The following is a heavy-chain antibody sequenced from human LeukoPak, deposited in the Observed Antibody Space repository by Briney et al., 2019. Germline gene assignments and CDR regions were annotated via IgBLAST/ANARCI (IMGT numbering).Heavy chain of an antibody. CDR3: ATRGDYMAFEY. V-gene: IGHV1-24*01. J-gene: IGHJ4*02. D-gene: IGHD3-16*01. CDR1: GYTLTELS. Sequence: ASGKVSCKVSGYTLTELSMHWVRQAPGKGLEWMGGFDPEDGETIYAQKFQGRVNMTEDTSTDTAYMELSSLISEDTAVYYCATRGDYMAFEYWGQGTMVTVSS. CDR2: FDPEDGET.